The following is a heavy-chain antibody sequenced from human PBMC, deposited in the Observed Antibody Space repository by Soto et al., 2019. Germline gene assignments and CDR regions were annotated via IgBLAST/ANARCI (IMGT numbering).Heavy chain of an antibody. CDR1: GFTFSSYS. CDR2: ISSSSSYI. V-gene: IGHV3-21*01. CDR3: ARDRGGDWKAFDI. Sequence: EVQLVESGGGLVKPGGSLRLSCAASGFTFSSYSMNWVRQAPGKGLEWVSSISSSSSYIYYADSVKGRFTISRDNAKNRPHLQTNNLRAEDTAVYYFARDRGGDWKAFDIGGEGTMVTASS. D-gene: IGHD2-21*02. J-gene: IGHJ3*02.